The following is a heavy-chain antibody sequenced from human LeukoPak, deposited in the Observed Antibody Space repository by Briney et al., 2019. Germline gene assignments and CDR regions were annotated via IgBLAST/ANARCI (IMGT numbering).Heavy chain of an antibody. J-gene: IGHJ4*02. CDR1: GFTFSTYG. D-gene: IGHD1-26*01. CDR3: ARASGPIKKNRFDQ. CDR2: IFSDGIRK. Sequence: PGGSPRLSCATSGFTFSTYGMEWVRQAPGKGLEWVAIIFSDGIRKYYADSVKGRFTISRDISRSTLHLEMNSLSAEDTAVYYCARASGPIKKNRFDQWGQGTLVTVSS. V-gene: IGHV3-30*12.